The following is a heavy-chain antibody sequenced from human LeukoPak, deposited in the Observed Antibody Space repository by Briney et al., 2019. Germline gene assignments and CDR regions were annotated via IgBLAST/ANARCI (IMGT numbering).Heavy chain of an antibody. D-gene: IGHD6-13*01. Sequence: AAGSLRLSCAASGFTFSSYSMNWVRQAPGKGLEWVSSISSSSSYIYYADSVKGRFTISRDNAKNSLYLQMNSLRAEDTAVYYCARDGAAAGSGNWFDPWGQGTLVTVSS. CDR2: ISSSSSYI. J-gene: IGHJ5*02. CDR1: GFTFSSYS. V-gene: IGHV3-21*01. CDR3: ARDGAAAGSGNWFDP.